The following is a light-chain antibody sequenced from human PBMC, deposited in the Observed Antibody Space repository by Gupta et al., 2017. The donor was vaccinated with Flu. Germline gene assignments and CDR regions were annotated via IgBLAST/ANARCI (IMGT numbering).Light chain of an antibody. CDR2: QDN. V-gene: IGLV3-1*01. CDR1: KLGDKY. CDR3: QAWDSTTAV. Sequence: SYELTQPPSVSVSPGQTASITCSGYKLGDKYACWYQQKPGQSPVLLIFQDNNRPSGIPGRFSGSNSGITATRTISETQAVDEAYYYCQAWDSTTAVFGGGTKLTVL. J-gene: IGLJ2*01.